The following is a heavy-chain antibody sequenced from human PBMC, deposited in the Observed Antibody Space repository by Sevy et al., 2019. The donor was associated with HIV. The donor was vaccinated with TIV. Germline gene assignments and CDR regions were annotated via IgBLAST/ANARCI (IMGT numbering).Heavy chain of an antibody. CDR1: GFTFSNAW. CDR3: TTDPGYYYDSSGYYSPYYFDY. D-gene: IGHD3-22*01. V-gene: IGHV3-15*01. Sequence: GGSLRLSCAASGFTFSNAWMSWVRQAPGKGLEWVGRIKSKTDGGTTDNAAPVKGRFTISRDDSKNTLYLQMNSLKTEDTAVYYCTTDPGYYYDSSGYYSPYYFDYWGQGTLVTVSS. CDR2: IKSKTDGGTT. J-gene: IGHJ4*02.